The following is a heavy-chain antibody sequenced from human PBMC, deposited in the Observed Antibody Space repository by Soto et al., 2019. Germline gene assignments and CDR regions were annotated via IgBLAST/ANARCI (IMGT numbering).Heavy chain of an antibody. CDR2: INHSGST. D-gene: IGHD1-26*01. J-gene: IGHJ6*02. CDR3: ARARFLGLRYYYYGMDV. Sequence: SETLSLTCAVYGGSFSGYYWTWIRQPPGTGLEWIGEINHSGSTNYNPSLKSRVTISVDTSKNQFSLKLTSVTAADTAVYYCARARFLGLRYYYYGMDVWGQGTTVTV. CDR1: GGSFSGYY. V-gene: IGHV4-34*01.